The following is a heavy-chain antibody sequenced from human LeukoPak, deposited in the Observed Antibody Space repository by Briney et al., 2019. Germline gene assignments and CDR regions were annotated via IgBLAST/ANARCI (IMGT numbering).Heavy chain of an antibody. CDR2: MNPNSGNT. CDR3: ARGKDDYGGYVGFDP. CDR1: GYTFTSYD. J-gene: IGHJ5*02. D-gene: IGHD4-17*01. Sequence: ASVKVSCKASGYTFTSYDINWVRQATGQGLEWMGWMNPNSGNTGYAQKFQGRVTMTRNTSISTAYMELSSLRSEDTAVYYCARGKDDYGGYVGFDPWGQGTLVTVSS. V-gene: IGHV1-8*01.